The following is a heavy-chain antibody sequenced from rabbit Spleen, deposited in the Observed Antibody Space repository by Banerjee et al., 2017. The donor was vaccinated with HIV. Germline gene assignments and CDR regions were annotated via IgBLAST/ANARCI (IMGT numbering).Heavy chain of an antibody. D-gene: IGHD8-1*01. CDR1: GLDFSSSYW. CDR2: IHTGTGGT. V-gene: IGHV1S45*01. J-gene: IGHJ6*01. CDR3: ARDTGSSFSSYGMDL. Sequence: QEQLVESGGDLVKPGASLTLTCKASGLDFSSSYWACWVRQAPGKGLECIGCIHTGTGGTYYASWAKGRFTISKTSSTTVTLQMTSLTAADTATYFCARDTGSSFSSYGMDLWGPGTLVTVS.